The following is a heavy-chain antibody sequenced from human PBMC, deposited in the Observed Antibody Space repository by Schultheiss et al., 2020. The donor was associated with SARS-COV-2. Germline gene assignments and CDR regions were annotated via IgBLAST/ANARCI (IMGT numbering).Heavy chain of an antibody. J-gene: IGHJ4*02. Sequence: GGSLRLSCAASGFTFSSYEMNWVRQAPGKGLEWVSYINSGSTIYYAHSVKGRFTISRDNAKNSLYLQMNSLKTEDTAVYYCARASRRSGSWYYFDYWGQGTLVTV. CDR1: GFTFSSYE. V-gene: IGHV3-48*03. D-gene: IGHD1-26*01. CDR3: ARASRRSGSWYYFDY. CDR2: INSGSTI.